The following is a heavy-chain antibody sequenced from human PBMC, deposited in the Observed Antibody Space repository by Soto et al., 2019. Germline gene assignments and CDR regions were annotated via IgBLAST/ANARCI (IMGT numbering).Heavy chain of an antibody. J-gene: IGHJ4*02. D-gene: IGHD2-15*01. CDR1: GYTFTSYA. Sequence: QVQLVQSGAEVKKPGASVKVSCKASGYTFTSYAMHWVRQAPGQGLEWMGWINAGNGNTKYSQKFQGRVTITRDTSASTAYMELSSLRSEDTAVYYCARDTYCSGGSCQIERGTKFDYWGQGTLVTVSS. CDR2: INAGNGNT. V-gene: IGHV1-3*01. CDR3: ARDTYCSGGSCQIERGTKFDY.